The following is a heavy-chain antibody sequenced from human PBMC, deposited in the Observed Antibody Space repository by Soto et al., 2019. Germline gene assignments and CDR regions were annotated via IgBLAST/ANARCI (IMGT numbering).Heavy chain of an antibody. D-gene: IGHD2-2*01. V-gene: IGHV5-51*01. J-gene: IGHJ5*02. CDR1: GYRFTRNW. CDR3: ARHYEVGDIVVVPAAIDL. CDR2: IYPGDSDT. Sequence: GESLKISCKGSGYRFTRNWIGWVRQMSGKGLEWMGIIYPGDSDTRYSPSFQGQVTISADKSISTAYLQWSSLKASDTAMYYCARHYEVGDIVVVPAAIDLWGQGTLVTVPQ.